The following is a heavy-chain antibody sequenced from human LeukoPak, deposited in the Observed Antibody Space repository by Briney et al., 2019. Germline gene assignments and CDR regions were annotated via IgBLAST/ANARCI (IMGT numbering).Heavy chain of an antibody. D-gene: IGHD2-21*01. CDR1: GGSISSYY. CDR2: IYHSGST. Sequence: SETLSLTCTVSGGSISSYYWSWIRQPPGKGLEWIGYIYHSGSTNYNPSLKSRVTIPVDTSKNQFSLKLSSVTPADPAVYSCARLGEAPSWSLDLWGRGTLVTVSS. V-gene: IGHV4-59*08. CDR3: ARLGEAPSWSLDL. J-gene: IGHJ2*01.